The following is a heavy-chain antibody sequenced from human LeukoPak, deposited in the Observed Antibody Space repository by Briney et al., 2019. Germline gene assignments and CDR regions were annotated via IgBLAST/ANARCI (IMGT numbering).Heavy chain of an antibody. CDR2: INHSGST. J-gene: IGHJ4*02. Sequence: PSETLSLTCAVYGGSFSGYYWSWIRQPPGKGLELIGEINHSGSTNYNPSLKSRVTISVDTSKNQFSLKLSSVTAADTAVYYCARRKDIVVVPAVRGAFDYWGQGTLVTVSS. D-gene: IGHD2-2*01. CDR1: GGSFSGYY. CDR3: ARRKDIVVVPAVRGAFDY. V-gene: IGHV4-34*01.